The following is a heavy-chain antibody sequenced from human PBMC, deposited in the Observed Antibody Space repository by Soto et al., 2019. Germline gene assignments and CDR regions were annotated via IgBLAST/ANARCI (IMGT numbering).Heavy chain of an antibody. V-gene: IGHV2-70*01. CDR1: GFSLSTSGMC. J-gene: IGHJ4*02. Sequence: SGPTLVNPTQTLTLTCTFSGFSLSTSGMCVSWIRQPPGKALDWLALIDWDDDKYYSTSLKTRLTISKDTSKNQVVLTMTNMDPADTATYYCARTKGPYSGSYYWYDYWGKGTLVNVYS. D-gene: IGHD1-26*01. CDR3: ARTKGPYSGSYYWYDY. CDR2: IDWDDDK.